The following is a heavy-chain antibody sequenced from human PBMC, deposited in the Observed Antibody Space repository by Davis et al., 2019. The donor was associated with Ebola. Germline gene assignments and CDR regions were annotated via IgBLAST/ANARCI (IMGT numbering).Heavy chain of an antibody. CDR1: GYIFTNYA. CDR2: INAGNGNT. CDR3: AREWSGSLGPFDY. J-gene: IGHJ4*02. V-gene: IGHV1-3*01. Sequence: ASVKVSCKTSGYIFTNYAIHWVRQAPGQRLEWMGWINAGNGNTKYSQKFQGRVTITRDTSASTAYMELSSLRSEDTAVYYCAREWSGSLGPFDYWGQGTLVTVSS. D-gene: IGHD3-3*01.